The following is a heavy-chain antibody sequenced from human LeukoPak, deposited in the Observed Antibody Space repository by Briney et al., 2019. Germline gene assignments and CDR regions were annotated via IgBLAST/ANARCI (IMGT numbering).Heavy chain of an antibody. CDR3: GKNRYSGSLSPFDI. CDR1: GFTFNNAW. J-gene: IGHJ3*02. D-gene: IGHD1-26*01. V-gene: IGHV3-15*01. Sequence: GGSLRLSCAASGFTFNNAWMNWVRQAPGKGLEWVGRIKSKNVGGTTDYAAPVKGRFTISRDDSKNTVYLQMNSLKIEDTAVYYCGKNRYSGSLSPFDIWGQGTVVTVSS. CDR2: IKSKNVGGTT.